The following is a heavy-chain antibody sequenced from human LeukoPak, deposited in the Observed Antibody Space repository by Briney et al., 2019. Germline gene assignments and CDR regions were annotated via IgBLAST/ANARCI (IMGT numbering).Heavy chain of an antibody. CDR2: INPNSGGT. CDR1: GYTFTGYY. Sequence: ASVKVSCKASGYTFTGYYMHWVRQAPGQGLEWMGWINPNSGGTNYAQKFQGRVTMTRDMSTSTVYMELSSLRSEDTAVYYCARGSDPTYYDFWSGYFDYWGQGTLVTVSS. J-gene: IGHJ4*02. D-gene: IGHD3-3*01. CDR3: ARGSDPTYYDFWSGYFDY. V-gene: IGHV1-2*02.